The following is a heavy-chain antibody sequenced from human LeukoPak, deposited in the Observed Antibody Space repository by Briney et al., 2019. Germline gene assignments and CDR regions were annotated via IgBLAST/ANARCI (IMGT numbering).Heavy chain of an antibody. CDR3: AKGLTTHDY. CDR2: ISGSGGST. V-gene: IGHV3-23*01. CDR1: GFTVSSNY. Sequence: GGSLRLSCAASGFTVSSNYMTWVRQAPGKGLEWVSAISGSGGSTYYADSVKGRFTISRDNSKNTLYLQMNSLRAEDTAVYYCAKGLTTHDYWGQGTLVTVSS. D-gene: IGHD4-11*01. J-gene: IGHJ4*02.